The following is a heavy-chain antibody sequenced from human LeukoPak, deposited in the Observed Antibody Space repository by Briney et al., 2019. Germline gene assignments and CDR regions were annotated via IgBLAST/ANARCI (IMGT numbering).Heavy chain of an antibody. D-gene: IGHD6-19*01. J-gene: IGHJ4*02. CDR3: ASDPFSSAWEFDY. CDR1: GGSISSSSYY. V-gene: IGHV4-39*01. Sequence: SETLSLTCTVSGGSISSSSYYWGWIRQPPGKGLEWIGSISYSGSTYYNPSLRSRVTISIDTSKHQFSLKLTSVTAADTAVYHCASDPFSSAWEFDYWGQGTLVTVSS. CDR2: ISYSGST.